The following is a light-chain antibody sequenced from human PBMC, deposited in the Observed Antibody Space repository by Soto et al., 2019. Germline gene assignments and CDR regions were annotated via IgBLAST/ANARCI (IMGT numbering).Light chain of an antibody. J-gene: IGLJ2*01. Sequence: QSALTQPPSASGSPGQSVTISSTGTNSDIGSYIYVSWFQQHPGKAPKLLIYEVNKRPSGVPDRFSGSKSGNTASLTVSGLQADDEADYYCSSYAGTNLGILFGGGTKVTVL. V-gene: IGLV2-8*01. CDR1: NSDIGSYIY. CDR2: EVN. CDR3: SSYAGTNLGIL.